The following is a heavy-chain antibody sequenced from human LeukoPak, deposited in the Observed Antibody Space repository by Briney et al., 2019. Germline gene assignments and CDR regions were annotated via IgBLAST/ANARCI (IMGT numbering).Heavy chain of an antibody. CDR1: GFTFSDCA. J-gene: IGHJ4*02. CDR2: ISDQGDRM. Sequence: GGSLRPSCVASGFTFSDCAMTWFRRAAGKGLECVSGISDQGDRMDYADSVKGRFTTSRDNSKNTLYLQIHSLKVEDTAIYFCAKDLGSRGLGTTLINWGQGTLVTVCS. D-gene: IGHD1/OR15-1a*01. CDR3: AKDLGSRGLGTTLIN. V-gene: IGHV3-23*01.